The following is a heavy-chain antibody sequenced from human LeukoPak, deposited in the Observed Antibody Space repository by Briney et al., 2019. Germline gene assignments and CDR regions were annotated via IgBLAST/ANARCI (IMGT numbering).Heavy chain of an antibody. CDR1: GITFSNYY. J-gene: IGHJ4*02. Sequence: GGSLRLSCVSSGITFSNYYMHWVRQVPGEGLVWVSHIIQDGSVTSYADSVKGRFPISRDNAKNTVYLQLNNLRAEDTAVYYCATDDYRGLGYWGQGTLVTVSS. CDR2: IIQDGSVT. CDR3: ATDDYRGLGY. D-gene: IGHD3-16*01. V-gene: IGHV3-74*01.